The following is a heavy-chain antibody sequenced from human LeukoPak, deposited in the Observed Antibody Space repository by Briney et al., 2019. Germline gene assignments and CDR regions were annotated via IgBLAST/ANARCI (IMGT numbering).Heavy chain of an antibody. J-gene: IGHJ4*02. Sequence: PSETLSLTCTVSGGSISSYYWSWLRQPPGKGLEWIGYIYYSGSTNYNPSLKSRVTISVDTSKNQFSLKLSSVTAADTAVHYCARSMGVREGFAYWGQGTLVTVSS. D-gene: IGHD2/OR15-2a*01. CDR2: IYYSGST. CDR3: ARSMGVREGFAY. CDR1: GGSISSYY. V-gene: IGHV4-59*01.